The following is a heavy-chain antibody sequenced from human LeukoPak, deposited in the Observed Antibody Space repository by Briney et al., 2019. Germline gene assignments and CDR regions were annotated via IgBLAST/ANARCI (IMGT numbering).Heavy chain of an antibody. V-gene: IGHV3-20*04. CDR1: GFTFSSYA. D-gene: IGHD2-2*01. Sequence: PGRSLRLSCAASGFTFSSYAMHWVRQAPGKGLEWVSGINWNGGSTGYADSVKGRFTISRDNAKNSLYLQMNSLRAEDTALYYCAREGTSCYRCDAFDIWGQGTMVTVSS. CDR2: INWNGGST. CDR3: AREGTSCYRCDAFDI. J-gene: IGHJ3*02.